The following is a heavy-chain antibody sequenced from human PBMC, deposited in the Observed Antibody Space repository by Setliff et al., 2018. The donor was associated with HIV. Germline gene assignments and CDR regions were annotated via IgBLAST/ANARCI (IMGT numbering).Heavy chain of an antibody. Sequence: ASVKVSCKASGYTFSSYGISWVRQAPGQGLEWVGWISVFNGNTDYAEKFEGRVTMTTDTSTNTANMELRSLRSDDTAVYYCARRGRHAAPGITYYLDYWGQGTLVTVSS. V-gene: IGHV1-18*01. J-gene: IGHJ4*02. D-gene: IGHD6-13*01. CDR2: ISVFNGNT. CDR1: GYTFSSYG. CDR3: ARRGRHAAPGITYYLDY.